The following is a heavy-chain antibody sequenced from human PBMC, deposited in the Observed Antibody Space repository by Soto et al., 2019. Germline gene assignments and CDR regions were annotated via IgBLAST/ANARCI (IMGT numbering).Heavy chain of an antibody. Sequence: PSETLSLTCAVSGGSISSGGYSWSWIRQPPGKGLEWIGYIYHSGSTYYNPSLKSRVTISVDRSKNQFSLKLSSVTAADTAVYYCARGHYYGSGSYTVRYYYGMEVWGQGTTVTVSS. CDR2: IYHSGST. CDR3: ARGHYYGSGSYTVRYYYGMEV. V-gene: IGHV4-30-2*01. D-gene: IGHD3-10*01. CDR1: GGSISSGGYS. J-gene: IGHJ6*02.